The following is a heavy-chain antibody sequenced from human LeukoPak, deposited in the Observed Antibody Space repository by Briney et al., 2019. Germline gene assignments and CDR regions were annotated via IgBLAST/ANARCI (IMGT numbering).Heavy chain of an antibody. CDR1: GGSISSGGYY. CDR3: ARAVTYGYSSSWYSFDY. V-gene: IGHV4-31*03. CDR2: IYYSGST. D-gene: IGHD6-13*01. Sequence: SETLSLTCTVSGGSISSGGYYWSWIRQHPGKGLEWIGYIYYSGSTYYNPSLKSRVTISVDTSKNQFSLKLSSATAADTAVYYFARAVTYGYSSSWYSFDYWGQGTLVTVSS. J-gene: IGHJ4*02.